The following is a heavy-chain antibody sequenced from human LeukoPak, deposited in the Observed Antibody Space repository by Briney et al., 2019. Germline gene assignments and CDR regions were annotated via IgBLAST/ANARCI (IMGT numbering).Heavy chain of an antibody. CDR3: ARDRVALWFGRNYGMDV. Sequence: GASVKVSCKASGYTFTGYYMHWVRQAPGQGLEWMGWINPNSGGTSYAQKFQGWVTMTRDTSISTAYMELSRLRSDDTAVYYCARDRVALWFGRNYGMDVWGKGTTVTVSS. CDR2: INPNSGGT. V-gene: IGHV1-2*04. CDR1: GYTFTGYY. J-gene: IGHJ6*04. D-gene: IGHD3-10*01.